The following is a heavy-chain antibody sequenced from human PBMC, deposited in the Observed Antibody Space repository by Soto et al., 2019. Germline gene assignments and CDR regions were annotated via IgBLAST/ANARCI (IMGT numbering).Heavy chain of an antibody. CDR1: GGSISSGGYY. CDR2: IYYSGST. J-gene: IGHJ5*02. V-gene: IGHV4-31*03. CDR3: ARDRTGTTKWFDP. D-gene: IGHD1-1*01. Sequence: QVQLQESGPGLVKPSQTLSLTCTVSGGSISSGGYYWSWIRQHPGKGLEWIGYIYYSGSTYYNPSLKIRVTISVDTSKNQFSLKLSSVTAADTAVYYCARDRTGTTKWFDPWGQGTLVTVSS.